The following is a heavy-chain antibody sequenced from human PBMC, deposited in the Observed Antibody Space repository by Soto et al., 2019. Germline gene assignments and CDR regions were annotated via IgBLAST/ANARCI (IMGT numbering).Heavy chain of an antibody. CDR2: ISAYNGNT. CDR3: ARSYYDFWSGYYSVFDP. J-gene: IGHJ5*02. V-gene: IGHV1-18*01. Sequence: ASGKGSCKASGYTFTSYGISWVRQAPGQRLEWMGWISAYNGNTNYAQKLQGRVTMTTDTSTSTAYMELRSLRSDDTAVYYCARSYYDFWSGYYSVFDPWGQGTLVTVSS. D-gene: IGHD3-3*01. CDR1: GYTFTSYG.